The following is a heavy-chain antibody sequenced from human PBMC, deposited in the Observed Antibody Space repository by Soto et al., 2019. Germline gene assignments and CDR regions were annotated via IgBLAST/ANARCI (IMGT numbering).Heavy chain of an antibody. Sequence: GGSLRLSCAASGFTFGSYWMSWVRQAPGKGLEWVANIKQDGSEKYYVDSVKGRFTISRDNAKNSLYLQMNSLRAEDTAVYYCARYGIVVVPAALDYWGQGTLVTVSS. D-gene: IGHD2-2*01. CDR1: GFTFGSYW. J-gene: IGHJ4*02. V-gene: IGHV3-7*05. CDR2: IKQDGSEK. CDR3: ARYGIVVVPAALDY.